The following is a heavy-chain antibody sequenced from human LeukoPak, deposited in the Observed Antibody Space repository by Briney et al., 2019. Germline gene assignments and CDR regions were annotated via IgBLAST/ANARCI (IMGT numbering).Heavy chain of an antibody. J-gene: IGHJ6*03. CDR1: RFTLSSYW. V-gene: IGHV3-7*01. CDR2: IKQDGSER. Sequence: GGSLRLSCAASRFTLSSYWMSWVRQAPGKGLEWVANIKQDGSERYYVDSVKGRFTISRDNAKNSLYLQMNSLRAEDTAVYYCARGVSCGSSCPEFYYYYYMDVWGKGTTVTVSS. D-gene: IGHD6-13*01. CDR3: ARGVSCGSSCPEFYYYYYMDV.